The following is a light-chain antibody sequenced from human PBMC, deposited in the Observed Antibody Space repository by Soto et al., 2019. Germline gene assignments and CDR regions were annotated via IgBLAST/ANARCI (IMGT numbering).Light chain of an antibody. CDR2: DAS. CDR1: QSIVNW. CDR3: QQYNLDPYT. V-gene: IGKV1-5*01. Sequence: DIQTTQSPSTLSASVGDRVTITCRASQSIVNWLAWYQQKPGKAPKLLISDASNLESGVPSRFSGVGSGTDFTLTISSLQPDDSATYFCQQYNLDPYTFGQGTKVEIK. J-gene: IGKJ2*01.